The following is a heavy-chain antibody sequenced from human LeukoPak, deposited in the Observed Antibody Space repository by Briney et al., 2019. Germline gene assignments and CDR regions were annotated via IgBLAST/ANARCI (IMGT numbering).Heavy chain of an antibody. J-gene: IGHJ4*02. CDR1: GDSISSGDYC. D-gene: IGHD2-15*01. CDR2: IYYSGTT. Sequence: PSETLSLTCTISGDSISSGDYCWNWIRQPPGKGLEWIGYIYYSGTTYYNPSLKSRVTISVDTSKNQFSLKLTSVTAADTAVYYCARGSLPDYWGQGTLVTVSS. V-gene: IGHV4-30-4*08. CDR3: ARGSLPDY.